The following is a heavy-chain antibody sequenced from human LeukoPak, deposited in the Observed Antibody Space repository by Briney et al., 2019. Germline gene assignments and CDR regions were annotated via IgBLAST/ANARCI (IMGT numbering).Heavy chain of an antibody. CDR3: ARSFDI. CDR1: GFTFSDYA. CDR2: IRSTSSTM. J-gene: IGHJ3*02. Sequence: GGSLRLSCAASGFTFSDYAXXWVRXAPGKGLEWVSYIRSTSSTMYYADSVKGRLTISRDNGKNSLYLQMNSLRDEDTAVYSCARSFDIWGQGTMVTVSS. V-gene: IGHV3-48*02.